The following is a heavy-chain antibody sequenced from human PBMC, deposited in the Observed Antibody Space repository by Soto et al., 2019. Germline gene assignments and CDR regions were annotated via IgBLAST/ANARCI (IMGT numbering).Heavy chain of an antibody. V-gene: IGHV5-51*01. CDR2: IYAGDSGT. D-gene: IGHD5-18*01. J-gene: IGHJ1*01. CDR1: GYSFTSYW. CDR3: ARRSRNTPMDFGDF. Sequence: GESLKISCKGSGYSFTSYWIGWVRQMPGKGLEWMGIIYAGDSGTRYSPSFRGQVTMSADKSISTAYLQWNSLKASDSAMYYCARRSRNTPMDFGDFRGQGIPVTVSS.